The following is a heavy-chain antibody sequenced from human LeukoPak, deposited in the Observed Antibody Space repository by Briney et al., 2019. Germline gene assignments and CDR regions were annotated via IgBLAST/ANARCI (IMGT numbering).Heavy chain of an antibody. CDR2: IIPIFGTA. CDR3: AREGLTTVTPPGSYDY. V-gene: IGHV1-69*06. Sequence: AASVKVSCKASGGTFSSYAISWVRQAPGQGLEWMGGIIPIFGTANYAQKFQGRVTITADKSTSTAYMELSSLRSEDTAVYYCAREGLTTVTPPGSYDYWGQGTLVTVSS. D-gene: IGHD4-11*01. J-gene: IGHJ4*02. CDR1: GGTFSSYA.